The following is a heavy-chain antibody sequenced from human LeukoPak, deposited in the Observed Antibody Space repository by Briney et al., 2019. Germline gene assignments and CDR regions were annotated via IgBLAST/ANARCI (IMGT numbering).Heavy chain of an antibody. Sequence: GGSLRLSCAASGFTFSTYSMNWVRQAPGKGLEWVSSISSSSRYIYYADSVKGRFTISRDNAKNSLYLQMNSLRAEDTAVYYCATSRTFDYWGQGTLVTVSS. V-gene: IGHV3-21*01. CDR1: GFTFSTYS. J-gene: IGHJ4*02. CDR2: ISSSSRYI. CDR3: ATSRTFDY. D-gene: IGHD1-1*01.